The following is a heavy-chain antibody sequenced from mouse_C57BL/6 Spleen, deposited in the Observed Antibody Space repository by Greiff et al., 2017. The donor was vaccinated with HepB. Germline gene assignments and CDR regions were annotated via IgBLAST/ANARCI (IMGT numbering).Heavy chain of an antibody. CDR3: ARHYYGSSWFAY. CDR2: ISGGGGNT. V-gene: IGHV5-9*01. D-gene: IGHD1-1*01. J-gene: IGHJ3*01. Sequence: EVQLQESGGGLVKPGGSLKLSCAASGFTFSSYTMSWVRQTPEKRLEWVATISGGGGNTYYPDSVKGRFTISRDNAKNTLYLQMSSLRSEDTALYYCARHYYGSSWFAYWGQGTLVTVSA. CDR1: GFTFSSYT.